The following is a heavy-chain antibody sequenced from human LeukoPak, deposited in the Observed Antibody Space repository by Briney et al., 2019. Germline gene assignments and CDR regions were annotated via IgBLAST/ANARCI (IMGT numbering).Heavy chain of an antibody. CDR3: AKISVVVTARVLGWFDP. D-gene: IGHD2-21*02. V-gene: IGHV3-23*01. CDR2: ISGSGGST. J-gene: IGHJ5*02. CDR1: GFTFSSYA. Sequence: GGSLRLSCAASGFTFSSYAMSWVRQAPGKGLEWVSAISGSGGSTYYADSVKGRFTISRDNSKNTLYLQMNSLRAEDTAVYYCAKISVVVTARVLGWFDPWGQGTLVTVSS.